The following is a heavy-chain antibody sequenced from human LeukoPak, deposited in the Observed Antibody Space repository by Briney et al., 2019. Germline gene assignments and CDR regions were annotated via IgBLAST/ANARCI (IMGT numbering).Heavy chain of an antibody. J-gene: IGHJ2*01. Sequence: ASVKVSCKASGYTFTSYGIKWVRQAPGQGLEWMGWISAYNGNTNYAQKLQGRVTMTTDTSTSTAYMELRSLRSDDTAVYYCARGYYDSSGYYPRYFDLWGRGTLVTVSS. V-gene: IGHV1-18*01. D-gene: IGHD3-22*01. CDR1: GYTFTSYG. CDR3: ARGYYDSSGYYPRYFDL. CDR2: ISAYNGNT.